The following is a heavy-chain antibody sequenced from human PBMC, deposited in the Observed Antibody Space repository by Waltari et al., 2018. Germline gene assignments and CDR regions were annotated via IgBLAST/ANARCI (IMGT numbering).Heavy chain of an antibody. V-gene: IGHV4-61*02. CDR3: ARVEVWVGELYRSDYYYGMDV. J-gene: IGHJ6*02. Sequence: QVQRQESGPGLVKPSQTLSLTCTVSVGTISSGSYYWSWIRQPDVEGLEWIGRIYTGGGTNKTPSSKSRGTISVDTYKNQFSLKRSVGTAADTAVYYCARVEVWVGELYRSDYYYGMDVWGQGTTVTVSS. CDR1: VGTISSGSYY. D-gene: IGHD3-10*01. CDR2: IYTGGGT.